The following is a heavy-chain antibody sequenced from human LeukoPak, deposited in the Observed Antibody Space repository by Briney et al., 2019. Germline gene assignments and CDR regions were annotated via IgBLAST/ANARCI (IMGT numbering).Heavy chain of an antibody. Sequence: MPSGTLSLTCAVSGGSISSSNWWSWVRQPPEKGLEWIGEIYHSGSTNYNPSLKSRVTISVDKSKNQFSLKLSSVTAADTAVYYCAREGGIAVAGPLDYWGQGTLVTVSS. J-gene: IGHJ4*02. V-gene: IGHV4-4*02. CDR3: AREGGIAVAGPLDY. CDR2: IYHSGST. D-gene: IGHD6-19*01. CDR1: GGSISSSNW.